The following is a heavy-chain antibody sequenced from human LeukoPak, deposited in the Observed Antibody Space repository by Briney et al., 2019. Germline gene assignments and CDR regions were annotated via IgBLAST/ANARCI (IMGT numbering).Heavy chain of an antibody. V-gene: IGHV3-30*19. D-gene: IGHD2-8*01. Sequence: GESLKISCKGSGYSFTSYWIGWVRQAPGKGLEWVAVISYDGSNKYYADSVKGRFTISRDNSKNTLYLQMNSLRAEDTAVYYCARDTMVYAIDYYYYMDVWGKGTTVTVSS. CDR1: GYSFTSYW. J-gene: IGHJ6*03. CDR3: ARDTMVYAIDYYYYMDV. CDR2: ISYDGSNK.